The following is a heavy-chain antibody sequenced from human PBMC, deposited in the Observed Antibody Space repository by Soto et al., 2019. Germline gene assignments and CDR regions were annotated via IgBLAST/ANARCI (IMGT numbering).Heavy chain of an antibody. CDR2: IYYTGTT. CDR1: GDSISGGNYY. J-gene: IGHJ4*02. CDR3: ARSYGDWYYFDY. V-gene: IGHV4-31*03. Sequence: SETLSLTCTVSGDSISGGNYYWTWIRQHPGRGLEWIGYIYYTGTTHYNPSLKSRVTISVDTSKNQFSLKLSSVTAADTAVYYCARSYGDWYYFDYWGQGTLVTVSS. D-gene: IGHD4-17*01.